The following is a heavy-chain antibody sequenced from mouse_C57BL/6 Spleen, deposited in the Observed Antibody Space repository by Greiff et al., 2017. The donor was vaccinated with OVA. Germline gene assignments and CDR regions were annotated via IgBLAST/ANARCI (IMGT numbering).Heavy chain of an antibody. CDR1: GFTFSDYG. D-gene: IGHD2-4*01. V-gene: IGHV5-17*01. CDR3: ARGYYDYDGEDYFDY. J-gene: IGHJ2*01. Sequence: EVQGVESGGGLVKPGGSLKLSCAASGFTFSDYGMHWVRQAPEKGLEWVAYISSGSSTIYYADTVKGRFTISRDNAKNTLFLQMTSLRSEDTAMYYCARGYYDYDGEDYFDYWGQGTTLTVSS. CDR2: ISSGSSTI.